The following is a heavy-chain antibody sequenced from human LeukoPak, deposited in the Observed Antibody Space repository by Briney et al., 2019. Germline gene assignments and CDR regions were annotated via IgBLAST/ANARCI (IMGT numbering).Heavy chain of an antibody. D-gene: IGHD1-14*01. J-gene: IGHJ4*02. V-gene: IGHV3-7*03. CDR3: ARKGSRRPSPEGV. CDR1: GFTFTNYW. CDR2: IKQDGSEK. Sequence: GGSRRLSCAASGFTFTNYWMSWVRQAPGKGLEWVADIKQDGSEKYYVDSVKGRFTISRDNAKNSLYLQMNSLRAEDTAIYYCARKGSRRPSPEGVWGQGTLVTVSS.